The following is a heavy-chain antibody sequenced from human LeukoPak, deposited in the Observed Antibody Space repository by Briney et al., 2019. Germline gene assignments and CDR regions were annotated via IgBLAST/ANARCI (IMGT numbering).Heavy chain of an antibody. Sequence: GGSLRHSRAPSGFTFSSYGMHWVRQAPGKELEWVAVIWYDGSNKYYADSVKGRFTISRDNSKNTLYLQMNSLRAEDTAVYYCARDHSSGWYSDYFDYWGQGTLVTVSS. CDR3: ARDHSSGWYSDYFDY. J-gene: IGHJ4*02. V-gene: IGHV3-33*01. CDR2: IWYDGSNK. CDR1: GFTFSSYG. D-gene: IGHD6-19*01.